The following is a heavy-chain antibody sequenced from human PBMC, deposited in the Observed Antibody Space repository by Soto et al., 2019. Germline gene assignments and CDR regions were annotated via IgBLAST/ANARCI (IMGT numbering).Heavy chain of an antibody. J-gene: IGHJ4*02. D-gene: IGHD3-9*01. CDR1: GYTFTSYG. V-gene: IGHV1-18*01. CDR2: ISAYNGNT. Sequence: ASVKVSCKASGYTFTSYGISWVRQAPGQGLEWMGWISAYNGNTNYAQKLQGRVTMTTDTSTSTAYMELRSLRSDDTAVYYCARGSLDYYDILTGYLPSEDYWGQGTLVTVSS. CDR3: ARGSLDYYDILTGYLPSEDY.